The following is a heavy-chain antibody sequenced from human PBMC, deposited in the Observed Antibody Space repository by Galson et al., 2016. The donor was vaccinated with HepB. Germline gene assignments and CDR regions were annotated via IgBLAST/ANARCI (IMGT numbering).Heavy chain of an antibody. Sequence: SLRLSCAASGFTFSDYYMSWIRQAPGKGLEWLSYISRSGSIIYHSDAVKGRFTISRDNAKNSLYLQMTSLRAEDTAVYYCTRDFPDPMAERFSGVSHDYFAMDVWGQGTTVTVSS. CDR1: GFTFSDYY. CDR2: ISRSGSII. J-gene: IGHJ6*02. V-gene: IGHV3-11*01. CDR3: TRDFPDPMAERFSGVSHDYFAMDV. D-gene: IGHD5-24*01.